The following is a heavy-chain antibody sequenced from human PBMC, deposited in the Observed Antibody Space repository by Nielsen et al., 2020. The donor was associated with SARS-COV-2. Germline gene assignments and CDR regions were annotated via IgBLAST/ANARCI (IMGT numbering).Heavy chain of an antibody. J-gene: IGHJ4*02. CDR2: IWYDGSND. CDR3: ATEAVVGATTGLVY. D-gene: IGHD1-26*01. V-gene: IGHV3-33*01. CDR1: GFTFSSYG. Sequence: GESLKISCVASGFTFSSYGMHWVRQAPGKGLEWVAIIWYDGSNDHYADSVKGRFTISRDNSKNTLYRQMNSLRAEDTAVYYCATEAVVGATTGLVYWGQGTLVTVSS.